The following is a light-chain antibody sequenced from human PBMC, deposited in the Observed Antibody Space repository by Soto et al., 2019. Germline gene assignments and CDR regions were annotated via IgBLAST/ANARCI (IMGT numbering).Light chain of an antibody. J-gene: IGLJ1*01. CDR3: CSYTSRSTDV. V-gene: IGLV2-14*01. Sequence: QSALTQPASVSASPGQSITISCTGNSRDVGGYNYVSWYQQHPGKALKLMIYDVSNRPSGVSDRFSGSKYGNTASLTISVLQAEDEADYYCCSYTSRSTDVFGTGTKLTVL. CDR2: DVS. CDR1: SRDVGGYNY.